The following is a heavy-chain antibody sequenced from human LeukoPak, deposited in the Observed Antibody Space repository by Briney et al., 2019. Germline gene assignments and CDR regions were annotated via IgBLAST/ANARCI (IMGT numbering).Heavy chain of an antibody. CDR1: GGSISSGSYY. D-gene: IGHD6-13*01. V-gene: IGHV4-61*02. Sequence: SEALSLTCTVSGGSISSGSYYWSWIRQPAGKGLEWIGRIYTSGSTNYNPSLKSRVTISVDTSKNQFSLKLSSVTAADTAVYYCARDLFGSSWSYNDYWGQGTLVTVSS. CDR2: IYTSGST. J-gene: IGHJ4*02. CDR3: ARDLFGSSWSYNDY.